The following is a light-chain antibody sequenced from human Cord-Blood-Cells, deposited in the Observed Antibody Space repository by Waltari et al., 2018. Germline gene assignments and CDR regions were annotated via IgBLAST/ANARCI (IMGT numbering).Light chain of an antibody. Sequence: QSALTQPRSVSGSPGQSVTISCTGTSSDVGGYNYVSWYQQHPGKAPKLMIYDVSNRPSGVTDRFSGSKSGNTASLTISGLQAEDEADYYCCSYAGSYTYVFGTGTKVTVL. J-gene: IGLJ1*01. V-gene: IGLV2-11*01. CDR3: CSYAGSYTYV. CDR1: SSDVGGYNY. CDR2: DVS.